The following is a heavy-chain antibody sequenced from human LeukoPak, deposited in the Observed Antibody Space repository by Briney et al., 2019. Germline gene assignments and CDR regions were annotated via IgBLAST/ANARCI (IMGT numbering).Heavy chain of an antibody. V-gene: IGHV1-18*01. CDR2: ISAYNGDT. CDR3: ARDVIYFRDYDILTGPHTNWFDP. D-gene: IGHD3-9*01. CDR1: GYTFTSYG. Sequence: GASVKVSCKASGYTFTSYGINWVRQAPGQGLEWMGWISAYNGDTNYAQKLQGRVTMTTDTSTSTAYMELRSLRSDDTAVYYCARDVIYFRDYDILTGPHTNWFDPWGQGTLVTVSS. J-gene: IGHJ5*02.